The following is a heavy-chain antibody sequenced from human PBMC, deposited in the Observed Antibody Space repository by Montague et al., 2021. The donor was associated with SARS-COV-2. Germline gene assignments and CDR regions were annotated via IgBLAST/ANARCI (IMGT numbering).Heavy chain of an antibody. J-gene: IGHJ4*02. Sequence: SETLSLTCTVTVGPIIGTSDYWGWIRQSPGKGLEWIASVDYSGNTSYSPSLKSRLTISVDTSKNQFSLKLNSVTAADTALYYSAGREYSYGWDYWGQGTLVTVSS. D-gene: IGHD5-18*01. CDR3: AGREYSYGWDY. CDR1: VGPIIGTSDY. V-gene: IGHV4-39*01. CDR2: VDYSGNT.